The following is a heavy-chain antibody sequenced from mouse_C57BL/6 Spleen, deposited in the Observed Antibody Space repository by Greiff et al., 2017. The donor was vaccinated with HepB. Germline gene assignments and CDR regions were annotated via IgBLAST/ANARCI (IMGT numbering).Heavy chain of an antibody. CDR2: VYPYNGGT. D-gene: IGHD2-5*01. CDR1: GFTFTDYY. CDR3: ARWGYSNYVENWYFDV. J-gene: IGHJ1*03. V-gene: IGHV1-36*01. Sequence: EVQLQQSGPVLVKPGPSVKISCKASGFTFTDYYMHWVKQSHGKSLEWIGLVYPYNGGTSYNQKFKGKATLTVDTSSSTAYMELNSLTSEDSAVYYCARWGYSNYVENWYFDVWGTGTTVTVAS.